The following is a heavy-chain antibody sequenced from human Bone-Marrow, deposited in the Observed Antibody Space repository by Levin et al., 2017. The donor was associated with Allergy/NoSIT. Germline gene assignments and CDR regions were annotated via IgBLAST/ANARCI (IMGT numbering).Heavy chain of an antibody. V-gene: IGHV4-39*01. J-gene: IGHJ4*02. CDR1: GGSISSNDYY. CDR2: IYYSGST. Sequence: SETLSLTCTVSGGSISSNDYYWGWVRQPPGKGLEWIGSIYYSGSTNYNPSLKGRVAISVDTSNNQFSLYLGSVAAADTAVYFCARHRKGGEYNSGWYVRYFDYWGQGTLVTVSS. D-gene: IGHD6-19*01. CDR3: ARHRKGGEYNSGWYVRYFDY.